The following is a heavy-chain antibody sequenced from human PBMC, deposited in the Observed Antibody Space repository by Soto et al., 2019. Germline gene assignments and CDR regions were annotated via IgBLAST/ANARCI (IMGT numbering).Heavy chain of an antibody. CDR1: GFTFSSYA. Sequence: EVQLLESGGGLVQPGGSLRLSCAASGFTFSSYAMSWVRQAPGKGLEWVSAISGSGGSTYYADSVKGRFTISRDNSKNPLYLQMERPGAGGKGVYYRCKVGGQQPGLGWFDPWGQGTLVTVSS. V-gene: IGHV3-23*01. CDR3: CKVGGQQPGLGWFDP. D-gene: IGHD6-13*01. J-gene: IGHJ5*02. CDR2: ISGSGGST.